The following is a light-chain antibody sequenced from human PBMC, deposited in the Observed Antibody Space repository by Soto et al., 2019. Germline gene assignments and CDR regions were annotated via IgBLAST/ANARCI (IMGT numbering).Light chain of an antibody. CDR2: ANS. Sequence: QSVLTQPPSVSGAPGQRVTIACTGSSFNIGAGYDVHWYQRLPGIAPKLLIYANSNRPSGVPDRFSGSKSGTSASLAITGLQAEDEGDYYCQSHDSSLSGWVFGGGTKVTVL. CDR3: QSHDSSLSGWV. CDR1: SFNIGAGYD. J-gene: IGLJ3*02. V-gene: IGLV1-40*01.